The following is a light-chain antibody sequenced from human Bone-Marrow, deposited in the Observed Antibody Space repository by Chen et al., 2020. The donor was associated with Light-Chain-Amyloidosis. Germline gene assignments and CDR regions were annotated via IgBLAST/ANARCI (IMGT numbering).Light chain of an antibody. CDR1: QTVSSRY. Sequence: EIVLTQSPDTLSLSPGERATLSCRASQTVSSRYLAWYQQKPGQAPRLRIYGATNRATGSPDRFSGGGSGTDFTLTVSRLEPEDFAVYYCQQSGNSLTFGGGTRVEIK. V-gene: IGKV3-20*01. J-gene: IGKJ4*01. CDR2: GAT. CDR3: QQSGNSLT.